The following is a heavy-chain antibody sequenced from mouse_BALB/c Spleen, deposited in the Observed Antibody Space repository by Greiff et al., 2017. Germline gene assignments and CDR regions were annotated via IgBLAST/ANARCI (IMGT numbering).Heavy chain of an antibody. D-gene: IGHD1-2*01. CDR2: INPSTGYT. CDR1: GYTFTSYW. Sequence: VQLQQSGAELAKPGASVKMSCKASGYTFTSYWMHWVKQRPGQGLEWIGYINPSTGYTEYNQKFKDKATLTADKSSSTAYMQLSSLTSEDSAVYYCASYYGDYWGQGTTLTVSS. J-gene: IGHJ2*01. V-gene: IGHV1-7*01. CDR3: ASYYGDY.